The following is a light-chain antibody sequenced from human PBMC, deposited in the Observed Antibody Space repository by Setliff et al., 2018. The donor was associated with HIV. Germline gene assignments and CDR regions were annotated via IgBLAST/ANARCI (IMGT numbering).Light chain of an antibody. CDR3: SSYTTGSTLVV. Sequence: QSVLTQPPSASGSPGQSVTISCTGTSSDVGGYNYVSWYQQYPGKAPKLMIYEVSKRPSGVPDRFSGSKSGNTASLTVSGLQAEDEADYYCSSYTTGSTLVVFGTGTKVTVL. V-gene: IGLV2-8*01. CDR1: SSDVGGYNY. J-gene: IGLJ1*01. CDR2: EVS.